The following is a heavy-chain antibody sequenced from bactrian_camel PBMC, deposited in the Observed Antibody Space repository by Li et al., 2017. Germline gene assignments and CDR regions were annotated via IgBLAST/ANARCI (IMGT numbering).Heavy chain of an antibody. V-gene: IGHV3S55*01. CDR2: IGPDGST. J-gene: IGHJ4*01. CDR1: GYTYDRDC. Sequence: HVQLVESGGGSVQAGGSLRVSCAASGYTYDRDCMGWFRQVVGKEREGVAVIGPDGSTMYGDSVKGRFNISQDNAKNTLYLQMNSLKAEVTAMYYCAAGRGEWCSGGYWLLLADEYSNWGQGTQVTVS. D-gene: IGHD2*01. CDR3: AAGRGEWCSGGYWLLLADEYSN.